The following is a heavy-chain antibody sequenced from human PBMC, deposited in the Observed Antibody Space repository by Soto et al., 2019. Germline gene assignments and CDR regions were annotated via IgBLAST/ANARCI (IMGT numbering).Heavy chain of an antibody. Sequence: QVQLVESGGGVVQPGRSLRLSCAASGFPFSTYGIHWVRQAPGKGLEWLAVIWYDGSKKYYADSVQGRFTISRDNSENIGYLQMDSLRADDTAVYYCVKDHWGGDCYSNPYFDYWGQGTLVTVSS. J-gene: IGHJ4*02. CDR2: IWYDGSKK. CDR3: VKDHWGGDCYSNPYFDY. V-gene: IGHV3-33*06. CDR1: GFPFSTYG. D-gene: IGHD2-21*02.